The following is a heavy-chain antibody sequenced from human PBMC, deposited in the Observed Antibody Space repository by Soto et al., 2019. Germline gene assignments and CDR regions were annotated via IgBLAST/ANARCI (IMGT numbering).Heavy chain of an antibody. CDR2: IWHNGNNK. D-gene: IGHD6-19*01. CDR1: GFTFKEYG. J-gene: IGHJ4*02. CDR3: AREAGYQETGGQQWPDC. V-gene: IGHV3-33*01. Sequence: QVQLVESGGGVVQPGGSLSLSCAASGFTFKEYGMHWVRQAPGKGLEWVAGIWHNGNNKYYGDSVKGRFTISRDNSKNMLFLQMNSLRAEDTAVYYCAREAGYQETGGQQWPDCWGQGIMVTVSS.